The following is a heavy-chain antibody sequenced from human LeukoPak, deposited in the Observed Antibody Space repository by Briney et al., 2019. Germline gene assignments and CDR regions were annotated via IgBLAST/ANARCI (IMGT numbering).Heavy chain of an antibody. V-gene: IGHV4-59*01. CDR3: ARGVEPDAFDI. Sequence: SETLSLTCTVSGASISSYYWSWIRQPPGKGLEWIGYIYYSGSTNYNPSLKSRVTISVDTSKNQFSLKLSSVTAADTAVYYCARGVEPDAFDIWGQGTMVTVSS. CDR1: GASISSYY. CDR2: IYYSGST. D-gene: IGHD1-14*01. J-gene: IGHJ3*02.